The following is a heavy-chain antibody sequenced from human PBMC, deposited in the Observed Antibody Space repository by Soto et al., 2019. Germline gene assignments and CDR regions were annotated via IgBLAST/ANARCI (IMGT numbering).Heavy chain of an antibody. D-gene: IGHD2-2*01. Sequence: EVQLLESGGGLVQPGGSLRLSCAASGFTFSSYAMSWVRQAPGKGLEWVAAISGSGGSTYYEDSVKGRFTISRDNTKNTLYPLKNSLRGEDTAVYYCASRPFLGYCSSTSCYAKRVFDYWGQGTLVTVSS. CDR1: GFTFSSYA. J-gene: IGHJ4*02. CDR2: ISGSGGST. CDR3: ASRPFLGYCSSTSCYAKRVFDY. V-gene: IGHV3-23*01.